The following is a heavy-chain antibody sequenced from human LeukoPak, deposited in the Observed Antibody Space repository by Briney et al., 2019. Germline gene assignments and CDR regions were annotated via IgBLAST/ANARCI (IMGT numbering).Heavy chain of an antibody. CDR3: ARDPNGSGSYKRGNYFDY. Sequence: PSETLSLTCAVYGGSFSGYYWSWIRQPPGKGLEWIGSIYYSGSTYYNPSLKSRVTISVDTSKNQFSLKLSSVTAADTAVYYCARDPNGSGSYKRGNYFDYWGQGTLVTVSS. CDR1: GGSFSGYY. CDR2: IYYSGST. D-gene: IGHD3-10*01. V-gene: IGHV4-34*01. J-gene: IGHJ4*02.